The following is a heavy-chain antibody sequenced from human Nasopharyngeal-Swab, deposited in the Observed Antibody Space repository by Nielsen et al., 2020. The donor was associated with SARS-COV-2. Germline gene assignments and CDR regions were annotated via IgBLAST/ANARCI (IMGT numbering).Heavy chain of an antibody. J-gene: IGHJ6*02. CDR2: ISSSGSTI. V-gene: IGHV3-11*01. Sequence: RQAPGKGLEWVSYISSSGSTIYYADSVKGRSTISRDNAKNSLYLQMNSLRAEDTAVYYCARAGNFWSGYYRSYYYGMDVWGQGTTVTVSS. D-gene: IGHD3-3*01. CDR3: ARAGNFWSGYYRSYYYGMDV.